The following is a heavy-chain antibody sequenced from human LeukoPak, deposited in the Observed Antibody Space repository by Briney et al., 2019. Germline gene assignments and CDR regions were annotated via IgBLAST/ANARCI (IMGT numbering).Heavy chain of an antibody. CDR3: ARGGPPDY. V-gene: IGHV4-4*02. CDR1: GGSISSSNW. CDR2: IYHSGST. J-gene: IGHJ4*02. Sequence: SGTLSLTCAVPGGSISSSNWWSWVRQPPGKGLEWIGEIYHSGSTNYNPSLKSRVTISVDTSKNQFSPKLSSVTAADTAVYYCARGGPPDYWGQGTLVTVSS. D-gene: IGHD3-16*01.